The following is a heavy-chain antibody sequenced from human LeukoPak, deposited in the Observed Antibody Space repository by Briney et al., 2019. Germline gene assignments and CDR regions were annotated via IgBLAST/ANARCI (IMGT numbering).Heavy chain of an antibody. CDR3: AKGGGYSYGYYY. CDR1: GFTFSCYA. D-gene: IGHD5-18*01. J-gene: IGHJ4*02. CDR2: ISGRGGGGTT. Sequence: GGSLRLSYGAAGFTFSCYAMSGLRQAPGKGVEWVSTISGRGGGGTTYYADSVKGRFTISRDNSKNKLYLQMNSLGAEDQALYYCAKGGGYSYGYYYWGQGTLVTVPS. V-gene: IGHV3-23*01.